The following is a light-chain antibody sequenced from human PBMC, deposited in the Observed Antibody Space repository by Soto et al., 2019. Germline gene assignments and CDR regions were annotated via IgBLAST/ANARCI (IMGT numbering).Light chain of an antibody. CDR1: QTVGFN. Sequence: EKALTQSPVTLSLSPGERATLSCRASQTVGFNLAWYQQRPGQAPRLLIYGASTRASGVPDRFSGSGSGTEFTLTITSLQSEDSAVYYCQQYDVLPALNFGGGTKVDIK. V-gene: IGKV3-15*01. J-gene: IGKJ4*01. CDR3: QQYDVLPALN. CDR2: GAS.